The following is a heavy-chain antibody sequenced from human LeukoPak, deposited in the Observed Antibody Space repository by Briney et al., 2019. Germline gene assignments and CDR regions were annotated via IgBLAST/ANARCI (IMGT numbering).Heavy chain of an antibody. J-gene: IGHJ5*02. V-gene: IGHV3-48*02. D-gene: IGHD6-13*01. CDR3: ARGPRIAAAGNWFDP. Sequence: GGSLRLSCAASGFTLSSYSMNWVRQAPGKGLEWISYISSSSSIIYYADSVKGRFTISRDNAKNSLYLQMNSLRDEETAVYYCARGPRIAAAGNWFDPWGQGTLVTVSS. CDR1: GFTLSSYS. CDR2: ISSSSSII.